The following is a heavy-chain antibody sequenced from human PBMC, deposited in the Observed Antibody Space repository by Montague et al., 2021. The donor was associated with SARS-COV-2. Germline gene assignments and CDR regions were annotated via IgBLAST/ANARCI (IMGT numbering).Heavy chain of an antibody. Sequence: SETLSLTCTVSGDSMRSSYWNWIRQPPGKGLEYIGYTYYSGVANYNPSLRSRVTVSLDTSKSQFSLKLSSVTAADTAVYYCAREDRWNWFDPWGQGTLVIVSS. CDR2: TYYSGVA. CDR3: AREDRWNWFDP. D-gene: IGHD5-24*01. V-gene: IGHV4-59*13. CDR1: GDSMRSSY. J-gene: IGHJ5*02.